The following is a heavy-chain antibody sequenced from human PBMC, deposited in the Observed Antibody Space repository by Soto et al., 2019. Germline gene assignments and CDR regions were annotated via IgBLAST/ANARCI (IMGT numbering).Heavy chain of an antibody. V-gene: IGHV3-74*01. D-gene: IGHD3-3*02. Sequence: GSLRLSCAASGFTFSSYWMHWVRQAPGKGLVWVSRINSDGSSTSYADSVKGRFTISRDNAKNTLYLQMNSLRAEDTAVYYCARAAFQSYYYMDVWGKGTTITVSS. CDR3: ARAAFQSYYYMDV. J-gene: IGHJ6*03. CDR1: GFTFSSYW. CDR2: INSDGSST.